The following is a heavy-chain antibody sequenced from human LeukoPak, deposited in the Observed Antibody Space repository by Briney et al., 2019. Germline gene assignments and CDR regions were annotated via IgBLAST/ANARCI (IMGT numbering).Heavy chain of an antibody. CDR1: GFTFSSYA. CDR2: ISYDGSNK. Sequence: HTGGSLRLSCAASGFTFSSYAMHWVRQAPGKGLEWVAVISYDGSNKYYADSVKGRFTISRDNSKNTLYLQMNSLRAEDTAVYYCARGNYGMDVWGQGTTVTVSS. J-gene: IGHJ6*02. V-gene: IGHV3-30-3*01. D-gene: IGHD3-10*01. CDR3: ARGNYGMDV.